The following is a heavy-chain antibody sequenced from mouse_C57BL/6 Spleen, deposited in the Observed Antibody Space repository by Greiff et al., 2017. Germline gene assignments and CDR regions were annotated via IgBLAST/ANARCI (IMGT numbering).Heavy chain of an antibody. CDR1: GFTFSDYG. J-gene: IGHJ3*01. V-gene: IGHV5-17*01. Sequence: EVQVVESGGGLVKPGGSLKLSCAASGFTFSDYGMHWVRQAPEQGLEWVAYISSGSSTIYYADKVKGRFTISRDNAKNTLFLQMTSLRSEDTAMYYCAKGSDGYCAAYWGQGTLVTVSA. D-gene: IGHD2-3*01. CDR2: ISSGSSTI. CDR3: AKGSDGYCAAY.